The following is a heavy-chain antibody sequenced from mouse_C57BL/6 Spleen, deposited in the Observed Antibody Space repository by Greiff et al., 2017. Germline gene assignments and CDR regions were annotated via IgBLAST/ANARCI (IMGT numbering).Heavy chain of an antibody. CDR1: GYTFTGYW. CDR3: ARREDYDKYFDV. CDR2: ILPGSGNT. Sequence: VQLQQSGAELMKPGASVKLSCKATGYTFTGYWIEWVKQRPGHGLEWIGEILPGSGNTNYNEKFKGKATFTADTSSNTTYMQLSSLTTEDSAIYYCARREDYDKYFDVWGTGTTVTVSS. J-gene: IGHJ1*03. V-gene: IGHV1-9*01. D-gene: IGHD2-4*01.